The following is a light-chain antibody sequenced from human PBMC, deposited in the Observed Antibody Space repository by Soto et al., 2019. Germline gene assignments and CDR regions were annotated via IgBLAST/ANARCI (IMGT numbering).Light chain of an antibody. V-gene: IGKV1-39*01. CDR3: QQTYSTLSIT. Sequence: DIQMTQSPSSLSASVGDRVTITCRASESIARHLNWYQQRPGKAPKLLIYAASTLQNGVPSTFRGGGSETDFTLIISNRQPEDFATYYCQQTYSTLSITFGQGTRLEIK. CDR2: AAS. CDR1: ESIARH. J-gene: IGKJ5*01.